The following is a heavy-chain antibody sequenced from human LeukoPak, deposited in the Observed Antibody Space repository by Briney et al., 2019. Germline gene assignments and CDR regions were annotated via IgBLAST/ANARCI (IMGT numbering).Heavy chain of an antibody. V-gene: IGHV3-64*01. Sequence: GGSLRLSCTASGFTFSTYDMHWVRQAPGKGLQYVSAISRSGGSTYYANSVKDRFTISRDNSKNTLYLQMSSLRARDRAVYYFARAARKSRYYYYYYMDVWGKGTTVTVSS. CDR1: GFTFSTYD. CDR2: ISRSGGST. J-gene: IGHJ6*03. CDR3: ARAARKSRYYYYYYMDV. D-gene: IGHD2-2*01.